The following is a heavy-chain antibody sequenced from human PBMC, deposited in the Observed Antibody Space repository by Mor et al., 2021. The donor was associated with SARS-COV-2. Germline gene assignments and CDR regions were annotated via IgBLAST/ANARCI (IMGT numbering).Heavy chain of an antibody. J-gene: IGHJ6*02. D-gene: IGHD3-16*01. V-gene: IGHV5-51*01. CDR3: ARLLGGMGGGMDV. Sequence: SPSFQGQVTISADKSISTAYLQWSSLKASDTAMYYCARLLGGMGGGMDVWGQGTTVTVSS.